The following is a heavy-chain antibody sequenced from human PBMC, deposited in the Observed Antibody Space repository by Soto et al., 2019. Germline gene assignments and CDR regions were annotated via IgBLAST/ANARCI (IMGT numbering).Heavy chain of an antibody. CDR3: ARSASYGDYFSFDS. Sequence: GGSLRLSCAASGFTFSMYWMSWVRQAPGKGLEWVANIKQDGSEKYYVDSVKGRFAISRDNAKDSLYLQMNSLRAEDTAVYYCARSASYGDYFSFDSWGQGTLVTVSS. CDR1: GFTFSMYW. D-gene: IGHD4-17*01. J-gene: IGHJ4*02. CDR2: IKQDGSEK. V-gene: IGHV3-7*01.